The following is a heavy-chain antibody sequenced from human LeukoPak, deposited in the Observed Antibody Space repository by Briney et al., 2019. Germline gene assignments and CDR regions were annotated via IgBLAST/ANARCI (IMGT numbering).Heavy chain of an antibody. Sequence: QSGGSLRLSCAASGFTFSSYAMSWVRQAPGKGLEWVSAISGSGGSTYYADSVKGRFTISRDNSKNTLYLQMNSLRAEDTAVYYCVDFWSGYPDFDYWGQGTLVTVSS. V-gene: IGHV3-23*01. CDR1: GFTFSSYA. J-gene: IGHJ4*02. D-gene: IGHD3-3*01. CDR2: ISGSGGST. CDR3: VDFWSGYPDFDY.